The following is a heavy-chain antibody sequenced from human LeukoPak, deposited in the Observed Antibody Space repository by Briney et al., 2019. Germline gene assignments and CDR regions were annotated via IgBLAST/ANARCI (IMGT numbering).Heavy chain of an antibody. CDR1: GYSISSGYY. CDR2: IYHNGRT. CDR3: ARTSHYVSFFDY. D-gene: IGHD3-16*01. V-gene: IGHV4-38-2*01. Sequence: SETLSLTCAVSGYSISSGYYWGWIRQSPGKGLEWIGSIYHNGRTNYNPSLKSRLTISVDTSKNQFSLKLSSVTAADTAVYYCARTSHYVSFFDYWGQGTLVTVSS. J-gene: IGHJ4*02.